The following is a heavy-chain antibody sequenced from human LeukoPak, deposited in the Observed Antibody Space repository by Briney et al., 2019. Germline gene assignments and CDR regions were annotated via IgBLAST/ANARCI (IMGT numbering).Heavy chain of an antibody. CDR2: ISGSGGST. Sequence: PGGSLRLSCAASGFTFGSYAMSWVRQAPGKGLEWVSAISGSGGSTYYADSVKGRFTISRDNSKNTVYLQMNSLRAEDTAVYYCAKGLGYCSSTSCYKPFDYWGQGTLVTVSS. J-gene: IGHJ4*02. V-gene: IGHV3-23*01. CDR1: GFTFGSYA. CDR3: AKGLGYCSSTSCYKPFDY. D-gene: IGHD2-2*02.